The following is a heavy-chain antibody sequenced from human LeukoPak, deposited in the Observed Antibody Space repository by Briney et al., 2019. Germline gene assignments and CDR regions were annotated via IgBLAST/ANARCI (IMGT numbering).Heavy chain of an antibody. V-gene: IGHV3-30-3*01. CDR3: ARSAGTTVTTRPPLY. CDR1: GFTFSSYA. CDR2: ISYDGSNK. Sequence: GGSLRLSCAASGFTFSSYAMRWVRQAPGKGLEWVAVISYDGSNKYYADSVKGRFTISRDNSKNTLYLQMNSLRAEDTAVYYCARSAGTTVTTRPPLYWGQGTLVTVSS. J-gene: IGHJ4*02. D-gene: IGHD4-17*01.